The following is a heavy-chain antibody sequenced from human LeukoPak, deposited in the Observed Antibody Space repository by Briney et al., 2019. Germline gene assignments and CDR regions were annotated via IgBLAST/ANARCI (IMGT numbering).Heavy chain of an antibody. Sequence: PGGSLRLSCAASGFTFSSYAMSWVRQAPGKGLEWVSAISSSGGSTYYADFVKGRFTISRDNSKNTLYLQMNSLRAEDTAVYYCAKGVASPDAFDIWGQGTMVTASS. V-gene: IGHV3-23*01. CDR3: AKGVASPDAFDI. CDR2: ISSSGGST. J-gene: IGHJ3*02. D-gene: IGHD5-12*01. CDR1: GFTFSSYA.